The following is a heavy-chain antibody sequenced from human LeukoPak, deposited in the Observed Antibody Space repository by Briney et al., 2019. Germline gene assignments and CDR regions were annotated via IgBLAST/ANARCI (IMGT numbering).Heavy chain of an antibody. CDR3: ARARPPTSYYSYYMDV. V-gene: IGHV3-21*01. Sequence: PGGSLRLSCVASGFTFTSYNMNWVRQAPGKGLEWASSFSSGSMIIHSADSLRGRFIISRDNAKNSLYLQMDSLRTEDTAVYFCARARPPTSYYSYYMDVWGRGTTVIVSS. CDR1: GFTFTSYN. CDR2: FSSGSMII. J-gene: IGHJ6*03.